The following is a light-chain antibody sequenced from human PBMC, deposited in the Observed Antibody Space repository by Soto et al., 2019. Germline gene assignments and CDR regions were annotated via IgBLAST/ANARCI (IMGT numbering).Light chain of an antibody. J-gene: IGLJ1*01. Sequence: QSALTQPPSASGSPGQSVTISCTGTSNDVGGYKYVSWYQQHPGKAPKLMIYEVSKRPSGVPDRFSGSKSGNTASLTVSGLQAEDEDDYYCTSYAGSNYVFGTGTKLTVL. CDR2: EVS. CDR3: TSYAGSNYV. V-gene: IGLV2-8*01. CDR1: SNDVGGYKY.